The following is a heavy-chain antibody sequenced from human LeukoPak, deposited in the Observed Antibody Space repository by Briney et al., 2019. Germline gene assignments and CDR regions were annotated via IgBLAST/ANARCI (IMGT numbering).Heavy chain of an antibody. Sequence: PGGSLRLSCAASGFTFSTNWMYWVRQAPGKGLVWVSRINSDGRSMGYADSVKGRFTISRDNSKNTLYLQMNSLRAEDTAVYYCAKDWDVAASPFDYWGQGTLVTVSS. V-gene: IGHV3-74*01. CDR2: INSDGRSM. CDR3: AKDWDVAASPFDY. J-gene: IGHJ4*02. CDR1: GFTFSTNW. D-gene: IGHD2-15*01.